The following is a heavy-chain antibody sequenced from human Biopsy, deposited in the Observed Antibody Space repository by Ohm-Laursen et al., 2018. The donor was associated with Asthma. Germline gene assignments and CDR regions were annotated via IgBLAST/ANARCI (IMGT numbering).Heavy chain of an antibody. D-gene: IGHD3-9*01. CDR3: ARTYYDFLTGQVNDAFAL. V-gene: IGHV1-3*01. Sequence: ASVKVSCKVSGYMFINYAMHWVRQAPGQRLEWMGWINSDNGNTKYSQNFQGRVTIIRDTSASTSYMELSSLRSEDTAAYYCARTYYDFLTGQVNDAFALWGQGTMVTVSS. CDR2: INSDNGNT. J-gene: IGHJ3*01. CDR1: GYMFINYA.